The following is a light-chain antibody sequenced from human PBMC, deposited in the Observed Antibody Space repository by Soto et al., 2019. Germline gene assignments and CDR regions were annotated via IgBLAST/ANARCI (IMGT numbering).Light chain of an antibody. CDR3: QQYNNWPFT. Sequence: DIVMTQSPATLSVSPGERATLSCRASQSISSNLAWYQQKPGQAPRLLIYGASTRATGIPATFSGSGSGTEFTLTISSLQSEDFAVYYSQQYNNWPFTFGPGTKVDIK. J-gene: IGKJ3*01. CDR2: GAS. CDR1: QSISSN. V-gene: IGKV3-15*01.